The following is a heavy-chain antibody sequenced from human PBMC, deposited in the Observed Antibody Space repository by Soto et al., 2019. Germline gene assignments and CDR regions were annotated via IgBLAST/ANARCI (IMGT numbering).Heavy chain of an antibody. J-gene: IGHJ3*02. CDR2: ISSSSSYI. CDR3: ARDGDYVWGSYRWSDAFDI. Sequence: GGSLRLSCAASGFTFSSYSMNWVRQAPGKGLEWVSSISSSSSYIYYADSVKGRFTISRGNAKNSLYLQMNSLRAEDTAVYYCARDGDYVWGSYRWSDAFDIWGQGTMVTVS. V-gene: IGHV3-21*01. D-gene: IGHD3-16*02. CDR1: GFTFSSYS.